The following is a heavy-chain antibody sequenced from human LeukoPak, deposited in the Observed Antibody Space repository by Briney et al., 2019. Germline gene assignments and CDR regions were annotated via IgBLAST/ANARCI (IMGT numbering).Heavy chain of an antibody. CDR3: FDP. Sequence: GGSLRLSCAASGFTFSNYAMSWVRQAPGKGLEWVSTISISGGSTYYADSVKGRFTISRDHSKNTLYLQMNSLYYCAKRHSDYFDPWGQGTLVTVSS. J-gene: IGHJ5*02. D-gene: IGHD5-12*01. V-gene: IGHV3-23*01. CDR2: ISISGGST. CDR1: GFTFSNYA.